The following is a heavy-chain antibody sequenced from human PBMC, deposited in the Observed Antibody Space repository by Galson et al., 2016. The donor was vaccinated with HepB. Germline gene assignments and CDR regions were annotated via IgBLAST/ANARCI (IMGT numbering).Heavy chain of an antibody. CDR3: ARGARVYSTGWHGGFDY. CDR1: GFTFSSHG. J-gene: IGHJ4*02. D-gene: IGHD6-19*01. CDR2: IWYDGSNK. Sequence: SLRLSCAASGFTFSSHGMPWVRQAPGKGLEWVAVIWYDGSNKYYADSVKGRFTISRDNSKNTLYLQMNSLRAEDTAVYYCARGARVYSTGWHGGFDYWGQGTLVTVSS. V-gene: IGHV3-33*01.